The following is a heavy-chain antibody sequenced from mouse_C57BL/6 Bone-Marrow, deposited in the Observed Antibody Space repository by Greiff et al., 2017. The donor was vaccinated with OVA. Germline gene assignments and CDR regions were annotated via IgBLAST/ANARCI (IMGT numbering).Heavy chain of an antibody. V-gene: IGHV1-81*01. CDR1: GYTFTSYG. D-gene: IGHD2-2*01. CDR3: AKGSRGYDVVAY. Sequence: QVTLKESGAELARPGASVKLSCKASGYTFTSYGISWVKQRTGQGLEWIGEIYPRSGNTYYNEKFKGKATLTADKSSSTAYMELRSLTSEDSAVYFCAKGSRGYDVVAYWGQGTLVTVSA. J-gene: IGHJ3*01. CDR2: IYPRSGNT.